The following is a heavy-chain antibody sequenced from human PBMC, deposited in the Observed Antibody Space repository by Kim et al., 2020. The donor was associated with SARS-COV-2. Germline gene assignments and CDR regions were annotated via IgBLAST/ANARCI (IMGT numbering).Heavy chain of an antibody. CDR2: ISSSGSTI. CDR3: ARDSRIQLWTYFDY. V-gene: IGHV3-48*03. Sequence: GGSLRLSCAASGFTFSSYEMNWVRQAPGKGLEWVSYISSSGSTIYYADSVKGRFTISRDNAKNSLYLQMNSLRAEDTAVYYCARDSRIQLWTYFDYWGQGTLVTVSS. D-gene: IGHD5-18*01. CDR1: GFTFSSYE. J-gene: IGHJ4*02.